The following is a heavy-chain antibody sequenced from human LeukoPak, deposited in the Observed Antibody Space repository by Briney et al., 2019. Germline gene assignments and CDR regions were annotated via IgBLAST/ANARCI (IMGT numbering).Heavy chain of an antibody. V-gene: IGHV3-30-3*01. D-gene: IGHD4-23*01. CDR2: IPYDDGTNK. CDR1: GFTFYANT. CDR3: ARVNLCYGNFLEATKQDY. Sequence: GRSLSLSPAAYGFTFYANTMHRVRQAPGKGLEWVAVIPYDDGTNKYYADSVKGRFTISRDNSKNTLYLQMNSLRAEDTAVYYCARVNLCYGNFLEATKQDYWGQGTLVTVSS. J-gene: IGHJ4*02.